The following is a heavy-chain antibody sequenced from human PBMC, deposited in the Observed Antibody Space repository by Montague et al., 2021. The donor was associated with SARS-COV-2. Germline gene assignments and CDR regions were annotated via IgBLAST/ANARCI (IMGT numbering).Heavy chain of an antibody. Sequence: SLRLPCAASGFTFDDYAMHWVRQASGKGLEWVSGISWNSGSIGYADSVKGRFTISRDNAKNSLYLQMNSLRAEDTALYYCAKAGSTSCYVRCGWFDPWGQGTLVTVSS. CDR1: GFTFDDYA. D-gene: IGHD2-2*01. CDR2: ISWNSGSI. J-gene: IGHJ5*02. CDR3: AKAGSTSCYVRCGWFDP. V-gene: IGHV3-9*01.